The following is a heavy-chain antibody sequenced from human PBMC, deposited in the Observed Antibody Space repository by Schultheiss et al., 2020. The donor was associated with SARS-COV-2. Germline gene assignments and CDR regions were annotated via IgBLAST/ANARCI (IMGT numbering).Heavy chain of an antibody. J-gene: IGHJ6*03. CDR3: ARHTFLRDYSYYYMDV. Sequence: SETLSLTCTVSGDFISSSGSYYWDWIRQPPGKGLEWIGTIYYSGSTNYNPSLKSRVTISVDTSKNQFSLKLSSVTAADTAVYYCARHTFLRDYSYYYMDVWGKGTTVTVSS. V-gene: IGHV4-39*01. CDR1: GDFISSSGSYY. CDR2: IYYSGST. D-gene: IGHD3-16*01.